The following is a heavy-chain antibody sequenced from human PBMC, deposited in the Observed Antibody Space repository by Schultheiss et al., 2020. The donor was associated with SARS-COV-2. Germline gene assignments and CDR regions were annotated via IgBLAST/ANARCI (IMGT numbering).Heavy chain of an antibody. CDR2: IKSKTDGGTT. J-gene: IGHJ4*02. Sequence: GGSLRLSCAASVFTFSPYEMNWVRQAPGKGLEWVGRIKSKTDGGTTDYAAPVKGRFTISRDDSKNTLYLQMNSLRAEDTAVYYCARDRAIGEHFDYWGQGTLVTVSS. V-gene: IGHV3-15*07. CDR1: VFTFSPYE. D-gene: IGHD2-21*01. CDR3: ARDRAIGEHFDY.